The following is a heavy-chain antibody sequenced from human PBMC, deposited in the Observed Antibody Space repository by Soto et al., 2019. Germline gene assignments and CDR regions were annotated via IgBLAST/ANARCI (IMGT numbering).Heavy chain of an antibody. D-gene: IGHD3-10*01. CDR3: ARSRNSAVADSFDF. CDR1: GFTFSRYA. J-gene: IGHJ4*02. Sequence: QVQVVESGGGVVQPGRSLRLSCAASGFTFSRYAIHWVRQAPGKGLEWVAVISRDGSNKYYVDSVKGRFTISRDNSKNTLDLQMNSLRDEEKAVYYCARSRNSAVADSFDFWGQGTLVTVSS. CDR2: ISRDGSNK. V-gene: IGHV3-30*04.